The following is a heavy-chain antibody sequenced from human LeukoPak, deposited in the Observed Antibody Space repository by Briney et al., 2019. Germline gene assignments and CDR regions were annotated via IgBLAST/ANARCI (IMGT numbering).Heavy chain of an antibody. CDR2: IRYDGSNK. CDR1: GLTFSSYG. CDR3: AKDLALDYGGPYYFDY. V-gene: IGHV3-30*02. Sequence: GGSLRLSCAASGLTFSSYGMHWVRQAPGKGLEWVAFIRYDGSNKYYADSVKGRFTISRDNSKDTLYLQMNSLRAEDTAVYYCAKDLALDYGGPYYFDYWGQGTLVTVSS. J-gene: IGHJ4*02. D-gene: IGHD4-23*01.